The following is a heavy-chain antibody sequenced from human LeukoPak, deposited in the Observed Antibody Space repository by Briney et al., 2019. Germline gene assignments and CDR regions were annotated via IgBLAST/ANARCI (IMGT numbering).Heavy chain of an antibody. CDR1: GGSISSYY. D-gene: IGHD3-10*01. Sequence: SETLSLTCTVSGGSISSYYWSWIRQPPGKGLEWIGYIYYSGSTNYNPSLKSRVTISVDTSKNQFSLKLSSVTAADTAVYYCARDPLWFGEFALDSWGQGILVTVSS. CDR2: IYYSGST. CDR3: ARDPLWFGEFALDS. J-gene: IGHJ4*02. V-gene: IGHV4-59*01.